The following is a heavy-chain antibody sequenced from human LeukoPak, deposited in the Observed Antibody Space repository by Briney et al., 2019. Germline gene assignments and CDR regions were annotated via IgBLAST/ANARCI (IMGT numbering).Heavy chain of an antibody. CDR1: GGSFSGYY. CDR2: INHSGST. Sequence: PSETLSLTCAVYGGSFSGYYWSWIRQPPGKGLEWIWEINHSGSTNYNPSLKSRVTISVDTSKNQFSLKLSSVTAADTAVYYCARRGIVVVPAAYKGNAFDIWGQGTMVTVSS. CDR3: ARRGIVVVPAAYKGNAFDI. J-gene: IGHJ3*02. D-gene: IGHD2-2*01. V-gene: IGHV4-34*01.